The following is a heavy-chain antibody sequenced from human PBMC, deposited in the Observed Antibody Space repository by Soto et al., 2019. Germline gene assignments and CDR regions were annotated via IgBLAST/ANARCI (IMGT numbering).Heavy chain of an antibody. V-gene: IGHV1-2*02. CDR2: INPNSGGT. CDR1: GYIFTGYF. J-gene: IGHJ6*02. CDR3: ASFYSSRGEFYYYGMDV. D-gene: IGHD6-19*01. Sequence: ASVKVSCKASGYIFTGYFMHWVRQAPGQGLEWMGWINPNSGGTNYAQKLQGRVTLTWDTSISTAYMDLSSLRSDDTAVYYCASFYSSRGEFYYYGMDVWGQGTTVTVSS.